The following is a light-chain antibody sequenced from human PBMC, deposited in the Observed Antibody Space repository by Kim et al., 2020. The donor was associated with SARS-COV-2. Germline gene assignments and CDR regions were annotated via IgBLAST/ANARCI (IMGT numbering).Light chain of an antibody. J-gene: IGKJ1*01. CDR1: QGINSF. Sequence: DIQLTQSPSFLSASVRDRVTITCRASQGINSFLAWYQQKPGKAPNLLIYSASTLQSGVPSRFIGSGSGTEFTLTITSLQPEDFATYYCQQLNSYPRTFGQGTKVDIK. V-gene: IGKV1-9*01. CDR2: SAS. CDR3: QQLNSYPRT.